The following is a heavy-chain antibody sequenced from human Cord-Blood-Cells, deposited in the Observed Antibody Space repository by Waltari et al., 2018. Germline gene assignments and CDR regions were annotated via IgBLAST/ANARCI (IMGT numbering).Heavy chain of an antibody. D-gene: IGHD6-6*01. CDR3: ARGSQGIAARPWYFDY. V-gene: IGHV1-2*02. Sequence: QVQLVQSGAEVKKPGDSVKVSCKASGYAFTGYYMHCVRKAPGQGLEWMGGINPNSGGTNYAQKFQGRVTMTRDTSISTAYMELSRLRSDDTTMYYCARGSQGIAARPWYFDYWGQGTLVTVSS. CDR1: GYAFTGYY. J-gene: IGHJ4*02. CDR2: INPNSGGT.